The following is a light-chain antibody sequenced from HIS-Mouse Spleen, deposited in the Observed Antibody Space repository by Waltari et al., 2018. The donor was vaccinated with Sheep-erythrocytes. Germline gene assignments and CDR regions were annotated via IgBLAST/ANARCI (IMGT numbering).Light chain of an antibody. J-gene: IGLJ3*02. CDR2: EGS. Sequence: QSALTQPASVSGSPGQSITISCTGTSSDVGSYNLVSWYRQNPGKAPKLMIYEGSKRPSGVSNRFSGSKSGNTASLTISGLQAEDEADYYCCSYAGSSTPWVFGGGTKLTVL. CDR1: SSDVGSYNL. V-gene: IGLV2-23*01. CDR3: CSYAGSSTPWV.